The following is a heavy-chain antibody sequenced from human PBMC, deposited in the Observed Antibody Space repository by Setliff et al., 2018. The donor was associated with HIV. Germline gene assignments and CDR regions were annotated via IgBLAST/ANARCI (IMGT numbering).Heavy chain of an antibody. CDR1: GGTFSSYA. J-gene: IGHJ3*02. CDR3: ARDASTYYYDSSGYYEGDAFDI. D-gene: IGHD3-22*01. V-gene: IGHV1-69*05. CDR2: IIPIFGTA. Sequence: SVKVSCKASGGTFSSYAISWVRQAPGQGLEWMGGIIPIFGTANYAQKFQGRVTITTDESTSTAYMELSSLRAEDTAVYYCARDASTYYYDSSGYYEGDAFDIWGQGTMVTVSS.